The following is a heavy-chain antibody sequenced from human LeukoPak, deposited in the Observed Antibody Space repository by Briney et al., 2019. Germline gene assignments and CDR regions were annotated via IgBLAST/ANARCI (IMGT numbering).Heavy chain of an antibody. V-gene: IGHV3-30*18. D-gene: IGHD3-22*01. CDR1: GFSFSSYG. Sequence: GSLRLSCAASGFSFSSYGIHWVRQAPGKGLEWVAVIGYDGSNKYYADSVKGRFTISRDNSKNTLYLQMNSLRTEDTAVYFCAKEIYYDSSAFFDYWGQGTLVTVSA. CDR3: AKEIYYDSSAFFDY. CDR2: IGYDGSNK. J-gene: IGHJ4*02.